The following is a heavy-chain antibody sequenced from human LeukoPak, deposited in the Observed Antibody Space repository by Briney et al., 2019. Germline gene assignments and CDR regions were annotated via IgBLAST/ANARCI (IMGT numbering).Heavy chain of an antibody. CDR3: ARVRYNYYDSSGYTTFDY. D-gene: IGHD3-22*01. J-gene: IGHJ4*02. V-gene: IGHV1-69*01. CDR1: GGTFSSYA. Sequence: ASVKVSCKVSGGTFSSYAISWVRQAPGQGLEWMGGIIPIFGTANCAQKFQGRVTITADESTSTAYMELSSLRSEDTAVYYCARVRYNYYDSSGYTTFDYWGQGTLVTVSS. CDR2: IIPIFGTA.